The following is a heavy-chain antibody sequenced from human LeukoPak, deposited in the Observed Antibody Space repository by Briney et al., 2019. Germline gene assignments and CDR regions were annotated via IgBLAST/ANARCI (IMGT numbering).Heavy chain of an antibody. CDR2: IYSGGGT. CDR3: ARTVADHYYYYYYMDV. Sequence: GGSLRLSCAASGFTVSSNYMSWVRQAPGKGLEWVSVIYSGGGTYYADSVKGRFTISRDNSKNTLYLQMNSLRAEDTAVYYCARTVADHYYYYYYMDVWGKGTTVTISS. V-gene: IGHV3-53*01. J-gene: IGHJ6*03. CDR1: GFTVSSNY.